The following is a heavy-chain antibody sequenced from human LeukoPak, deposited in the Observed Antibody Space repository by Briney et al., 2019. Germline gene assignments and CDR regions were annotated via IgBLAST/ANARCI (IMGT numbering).Heavy chain of an antibody. Sequence: GGSVSLFYAASGVTVGRKQMSWLRQAPGKGLEWVSVIYSGGSTYYADSVKGRFTISRDNSKNTLYLQMNSLRAEDTAVYYCARYLVSEVLVNNFEYWGQGTLVSVSS. CDR3: ARYLVSEVLVNNFEY. J-gene: IGHJ4*02. V-gene: IGHV3-66*01. CDR2: IYSGGST. D-gene: IGHD2/OR15-2a*01. CDR1: GVTVGRKQ.